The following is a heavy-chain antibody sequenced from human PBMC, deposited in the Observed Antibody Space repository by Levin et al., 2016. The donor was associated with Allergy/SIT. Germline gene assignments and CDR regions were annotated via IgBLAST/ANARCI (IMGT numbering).Heavy chain of an antibody. CDR2: INPSGGST. CDR1: GYTFTSYY. D-gene: IGHD3-22*01. V-gene: IGHV1-46*01. Sequence: ASVKVSCKASGYTFTSYYMHWVRQAPGQGLEWMGIINPSGGSTSYAQKFQGRVTMTRDTSTSTVYMELSSLRSEDTAVYYCARDKYYYDSSGYFVYYYGMDVWGQGTTVTVSS. CDR3: ARDKYYYDSSGYFVYYYGMDV. J-gene: IGHJ6*02.